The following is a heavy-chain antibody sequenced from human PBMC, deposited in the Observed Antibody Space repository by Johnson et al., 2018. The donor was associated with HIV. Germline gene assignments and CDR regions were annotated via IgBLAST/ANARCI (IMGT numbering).Heavy chain of an antibody. Sequence: VQLVESGGGLVQPGGSLRLSCAASGFTVSSNYMNWVRQAPGRGLEWVSVIYSGGRTYYADSVKGRFTISRDNSRNTLYLQMNSLRPEDTAVYYCASGDDDGFWGRGTLVTVSS. J-gene: IGHJ4*03. V-gene: IGHV3-66*02. D-gene: IGHD5-12*01. CDR3: ASGDDDGF. CDR1: GFTVSSNY. CDR2: IYSGGRT.